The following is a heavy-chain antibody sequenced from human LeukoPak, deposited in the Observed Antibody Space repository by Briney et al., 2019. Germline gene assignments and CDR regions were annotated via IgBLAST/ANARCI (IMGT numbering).Heavy chain of an antibody. CDR2: ISGSGGST. Sequence: PGGSLRLSCAASGFTFSSYAMSWVRQAPGKRLEWVSAISGSGGSTYYADSVKGRFTISRDNSKNTLYLQMNSLRAEDAAVYYCAKVHELLWFRYWGQGTLVTVSS. CDR1: GFTFSSYA. D-gene: IGHD3-10*01. V-gene: IGHV3-23*01. J-gene: IGHJ4*02. CDR3: AKVHELLWFRY.